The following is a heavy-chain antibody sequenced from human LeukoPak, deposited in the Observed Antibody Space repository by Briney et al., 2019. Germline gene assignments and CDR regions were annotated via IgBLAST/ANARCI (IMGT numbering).Heavy chain of an antibody. D-gene: IGHD4-17*01. CDR1: GDCVSSNSAA. Sequence: SQTLSLTCAISGDCVSSNSAAWNWIRQSPSRGLEWLGRTYYRSKWYNDYAVSVKSRITINPDTSKNQFSLQLNSVTPEDTAVYYCAREDYYGDYYYYGMDVWGQGTTVTVSS. CDR3: AREDYYGDYYYYGMDV. J-gene: IGHJ6*02. V-gene: IGHV6-1*01. CDR2: TYYRSKWYN.